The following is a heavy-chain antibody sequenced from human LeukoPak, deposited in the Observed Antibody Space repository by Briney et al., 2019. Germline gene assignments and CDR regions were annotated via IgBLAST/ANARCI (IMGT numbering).Heavy chain of an antibody. J-gene: IGHJ6*02. CDR2: IYPGDSDT. V-gene: IGHV5-51*01. D-gene: IGHD6-19*01. CDR1: GCSFTSYW. Sequence: GESLKISCKGSGCSFTSYWIGWVRQMPGKGLEWMGVIYPGDSDTRYSPSFQGQVTISADKSISTAYLQWSSLKASDTAMYYCARHSSGWAPNYYYYGMDVWGQGTTVTVSS. CDR3: ARHSSGWAPNYYYYGMDV.